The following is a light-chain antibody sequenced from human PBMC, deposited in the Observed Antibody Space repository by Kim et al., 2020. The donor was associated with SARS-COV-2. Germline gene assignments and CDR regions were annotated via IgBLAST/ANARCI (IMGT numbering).Light chain of an antibody. Sequence: GQSVTISCTGTSSDVGGYNYVSWYQQHPGKAPKLMIYDVNKRPSGVPDRFSGSKSGNPASLTISGLQAEDEADYYCCSYAGTYTWVFGGGTKLTVL. CDR1: SSDVGGYNY. V-gene: IGLV2-11*01. CDR2: DVN. J-gene: IGLJ3*02. CDR3: CSYAGTYTWV.